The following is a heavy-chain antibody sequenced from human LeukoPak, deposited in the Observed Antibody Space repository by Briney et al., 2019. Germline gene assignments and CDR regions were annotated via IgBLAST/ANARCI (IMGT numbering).Heavy chain of an antibody. J-gene: IGHJ4*02. CDR2: ISYDGSNK. D-gene: IGHD3-22*01. CDR1: GFTFSSYA. Sequence: GGSLRLSCAASGFTFSSYAMHWVRQAPGKGLEWVAVISYDGSNKYYADSVKGRFTISRDNSKNTLYLQMNSLRAEDTAVYYCARDRVPYYDSSGFDYWGQGTLVTVSS. CDR3: ARDRVPYYDSSGFDY. V-gene: IGHV3-30-3*01.